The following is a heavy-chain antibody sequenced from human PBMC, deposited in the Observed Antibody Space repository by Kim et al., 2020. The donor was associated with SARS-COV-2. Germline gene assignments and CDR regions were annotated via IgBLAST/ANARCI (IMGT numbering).Heavy chain of an antibody. D-gene: IGHD3-16*01. CDR2: ISGRGSYL. CDR1: GFTFSSYT. CDR3: ARWRGDARGYFDG. V-gene: IGHV3-21*01. J-gene: IGHJ4*02. Sequence: GGSLRLSCVASGFTFSSYTMHWVRQAPGKGLDWVSSISGRGSYLYFAGSVKGRFTISRDNAKNSLYLQMTGLRVEDTAVYYCARWRGDARGYFDGWGQGT.